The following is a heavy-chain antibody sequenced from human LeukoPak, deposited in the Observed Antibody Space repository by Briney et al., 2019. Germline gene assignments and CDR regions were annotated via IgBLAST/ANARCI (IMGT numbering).Heavy chain of an antibody. V-gene: IGHV5-51*01. D-gene: IGHD3-3*01. J-gene: IGHJ4*02. Sequence: KPGESLKISCKGSGYSFTNYWIGWVRQVPGQGLEWMGIIYPGDSDTRYTPSFQGQVTISADKSTSTAYLQWSSLKASDTAMYYCARLENGRFLHYWGQGTLVTVSS. CDR2: IYPGDSDT. CDR1: GYSFTNYW. CDR3: ARLENGRFLHY.